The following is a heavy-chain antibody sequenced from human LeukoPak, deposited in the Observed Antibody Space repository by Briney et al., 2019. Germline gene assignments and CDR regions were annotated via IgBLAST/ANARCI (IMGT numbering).Heavy chain of an antibody. J-gene: IGHJ4*02. CDR1: GGSISYSSYY. V-gene: IGHV4-39*02. CDR3: ARDCSGGSCFSGPFEY. D-gene: IGHD2-15*01. CDR2: IYYTGSS. Sequence: PSVTLSLTCTVSGGSISYSSYYWGWIRQPPGKGLEWIGSIYYTGSSYYDPSLKSRVTISVDRSKNQMSLKLRSVTAADTAVYYCARDCSGGSCFSGPFEYWGQGTLVTVSS.